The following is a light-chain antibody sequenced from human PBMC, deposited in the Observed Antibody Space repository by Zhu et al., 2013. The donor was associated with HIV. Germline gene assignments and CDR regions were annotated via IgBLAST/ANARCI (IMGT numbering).Light chain of an antibody. Sequence: DIQMTQSPPFLYASIGDRVTITCRASQSINNSLSWFQQKPGKPPQLLIYGASTLHSGVPPSFTGSGSGTDFTLTIASLQPEDFVTYYCQQTYNTPRTFGQGTKVEVK. V-gene: IGKV1-39*01. CDR3: QQTYNTPRT. CDR1: QSINNS. CDR2: GAS. J-gene: IGKJ1*01.